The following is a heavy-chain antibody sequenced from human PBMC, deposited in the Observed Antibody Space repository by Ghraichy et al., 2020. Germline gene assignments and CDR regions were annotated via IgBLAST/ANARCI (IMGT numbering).Heavy chain of an antibody. V-gene: IGHV3-7*01. Sequence: GGSLRLSCAASGFTFSSYCMSWVRQAPGKGLEWVANIKQDGSEKYYVDSVKGRFTISRDNAKNSLYLQMNSLRAEDTAVYYCARSPRGTARIYYYYYYGMDVWGQGTTVTVSS. CDR2: IKQDGSEK. CDR1: GFTFSSYC. J-gene: IGHJ6*02. CDR3: ARSPRGTARIYYYYYYGMDV. D-gene: IGHD2-15*01.